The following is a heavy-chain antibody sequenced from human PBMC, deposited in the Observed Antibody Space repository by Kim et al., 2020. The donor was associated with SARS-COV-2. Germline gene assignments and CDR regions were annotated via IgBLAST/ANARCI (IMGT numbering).Heavy chain of an antibody. J-gene: IGHJ6*02. V-gene: IGHV4-4*07. CDR1: GGSISSYY. CDR2: IYTSGST. Sequence: SETLSLTCTVSGGSISSYYWSWIRQPAGKGLEWIGRIYTSGSTNYNPSLKSRVTMSVDTSKNQFSLKLSSVTAADTAVYYCARGERDSSPYYCYYGMDVWGQGTTVTVSS. D-gene: IGHD6-13*01. CDR3: ARGERDSSPYYCYYGMDV.